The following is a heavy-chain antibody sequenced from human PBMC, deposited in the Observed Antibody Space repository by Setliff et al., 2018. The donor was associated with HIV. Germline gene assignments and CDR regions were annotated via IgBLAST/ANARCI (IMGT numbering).Heavy chain of an antibody. J-gene: IGHJ4*02. CDR2: ISGSGDYA. Sequence: LRLSCAASGFTFSDYYMNWIRQAPGKGLEWVSFISGSGDYAKYADSVKGRFTVSRDNAENSLFLQMDGLRAEDTAIYYCASGIDPYTSTWVDSWGQGTLVTVSS. CDR3: ASGIDPYTSTWVDS. CDR1: GFTFSDYY. V-gene: IGHV3-11*03. D-gene: IGHD1-20*01.